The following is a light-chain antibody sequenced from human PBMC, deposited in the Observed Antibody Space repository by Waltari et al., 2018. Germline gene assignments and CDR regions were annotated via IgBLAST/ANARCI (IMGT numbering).Light chain of an antibody. CDR1: TSDIGTYNL. V-gene: IGLV2-23*02. CDR3: CSYAPTNTWV. CDR2: EVT. Sequence: QSALTQPASLSASPGQSITIPCTGTTSDIGTYNLVSGFQQHPGKAPKLMISEVTERPSGVSNRFSGSKSGNTASLTISGLQAEDEADYYCCSYAPTNTWVFGGGTKLTVL. J-gene: IGLJ3*02.